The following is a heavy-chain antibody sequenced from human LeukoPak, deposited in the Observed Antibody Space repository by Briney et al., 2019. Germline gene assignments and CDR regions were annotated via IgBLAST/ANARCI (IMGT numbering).Heavy chain of an antibody. CDR1: GFTFSSYW. CDR3: ATDRGIVVVPAAILEY. D-gene: IGHD2-2*01. Sequence: GGSLRLSCAASGFTFSSYWTHWVRHAPGKGLVWVSRINSDGNTTRYADSVKGRFTISRDNAKNTLYLQMNSLRAEDTAVYYCATDRGIVVVPAAILEYWGQGTMVTVSS. V-gene: IGHV3-74*01. J-gene: IGHJ4*02. CDR2: INSDGNTT.